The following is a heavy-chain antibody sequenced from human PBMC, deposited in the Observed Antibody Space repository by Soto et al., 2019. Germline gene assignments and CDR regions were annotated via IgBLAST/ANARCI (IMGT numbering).Heavy chain of an antibody. J-gene: IGHJ4*02. CDR3: ARIKTYEDSRGEIAY. CDR2: IYPNNGDT. V-gene: IGHV1-2*02. CDR1: GYTFTGYF. D-gene: IGHD3-3*01. Sequence: ASVKVSCKASGYTFTGYFVHWVRQAPGQGLEWMGWIYPNNGDTNYAQNFRGRVTMTRDTSINTAYMDLSRLRSDDTAVYYCARIKTYEDSRGEIAYWGQGALVTVSS.